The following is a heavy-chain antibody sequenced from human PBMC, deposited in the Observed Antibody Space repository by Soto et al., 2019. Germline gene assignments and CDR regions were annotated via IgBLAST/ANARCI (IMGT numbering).Heavy chain of an antibody. J-gene: IGHJ3*02. CDR1: GYPFTGYY. D-gene: IGHD1-26*01. Sequence: GSVKVCCKASGYPFTGYYMHLVRQAPGQGLEWMGWINPNSGGTNYAQKFQGRVTMTRDTSISTAYMELSRLRSDDTAVYYCARKYYRWAAFDIWGQGTMVTVSS. CDR3: ARKYYRWAAFDI. CDR2: INPNSGGT. V-gene: IGHV1-2*02.